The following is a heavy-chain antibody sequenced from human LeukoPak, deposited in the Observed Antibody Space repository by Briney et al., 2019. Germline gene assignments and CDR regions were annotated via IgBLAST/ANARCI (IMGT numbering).Heavy chain of an antibody. D-gene: IGHD4-23*01. V-gene: IGHV3-23*01. CDR3: AKLHGDGGNPVVGY. CDR2: ITASGDST. J-gene: IGHJ4*02. CDR1: GFPFSSYP. Sequence: GGSLRLSCAGSGFPFSSYPISWVRQPPGKGLEWVSAITASGDSTYSADSVKGRFTISRDNSKNTLYLQMNSLRAEDTAVYYCAKLHGDGGNPVVGYWGQGTLVTVSS.